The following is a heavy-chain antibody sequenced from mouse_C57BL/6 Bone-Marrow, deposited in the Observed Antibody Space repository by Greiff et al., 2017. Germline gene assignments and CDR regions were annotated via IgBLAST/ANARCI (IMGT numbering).Heavy chain of an antibody. Sequence: VQLVESGAELARPGASVKLSCKASGYTFTSYGISWVKQRTGQGLEWIGEIYPRSGNTYYNEKFKGKATLTADKSYSTAYMELRSLTSEDSAVYFCARRWLLRARDYWCQGTSVTVSA. V-gene: IGHV1-81*01. CDR2: IYPRSGNT. J-gene: IGHJ4*01. CDR3: ARRWLLRARDY. CDR1: GYTFTSYG. D-gene: IGHD2-3*01.